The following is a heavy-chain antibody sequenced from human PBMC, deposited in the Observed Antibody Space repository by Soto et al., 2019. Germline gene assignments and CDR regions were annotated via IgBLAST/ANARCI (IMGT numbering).Heavy chain of an antibody. Sequence: GASVMVSCKASGGTFSSYAISWVRQAPGQGLEWMGGIIPIFGTANYAQKFQGRVTITADESTSTAYMELSSLRSEDTAVYYCAIGAQQIEGPPIPYYDAFDIWGQGTMVTVSS. V-gene: IGHV1-69*13. J-gene: IGHJ3*02. CDR2: IIPIFGTA. CDR1: GGTFSSYA. D-gene: IGHD2-8*01. CDR3: AIGAQQIEGPPIPYYDAFDI.